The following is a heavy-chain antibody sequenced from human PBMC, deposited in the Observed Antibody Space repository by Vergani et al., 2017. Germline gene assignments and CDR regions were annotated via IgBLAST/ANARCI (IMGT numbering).Heavy chain of an antibody. Sequence: DVPLVQSGAEVKKPGESLKISCKGSGYSFTSYWIGWVREMPGKGLEWMGIIYPGDSDTRYSPSFQGQVTISADKSISTAYLQWSSLKASDTAMYYCARHRGWGLVVVAATPWYYYYGMDVWGQGTTVTVSS. V-gene: IGHV5-51*01. J-gene: IGHJ6*02. D-gene: IGHD2-15*01. CDR2: IYPGDSDT. CDR3: ARHRGWGLVVVAATPWYYYYGMDV. CDR1: GYSFTSYW.